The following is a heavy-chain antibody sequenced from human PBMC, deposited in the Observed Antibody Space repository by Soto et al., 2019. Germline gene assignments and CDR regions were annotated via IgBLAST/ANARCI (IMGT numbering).Heavy chain of an antibody. CDR2: IYPGNSDT. D-gene: IGHD5-12*01. CDR3: AKDGGKDGYFGNWFDP. Sequence: GESLKISCKGSGYNFANYWIGWVRQMPGKGLEWMGIIYPGNSDTRYSPSFQGQVTISADTSISTVYMELSSLRSDDTAVYYCAKDGGKDGYFGNWFDPWGQGTLVTVSS. V-gene: IGHV5-51*01. CDR1: GYNFANYW. J-gene: IGHJ5*02.